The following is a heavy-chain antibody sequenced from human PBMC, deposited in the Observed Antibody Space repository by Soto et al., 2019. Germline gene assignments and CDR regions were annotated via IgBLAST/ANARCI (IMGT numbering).Heavy chain of an antibody. CDR2: IYDSESA. V-gene: IGHV4-31*03. D-gene: IGHD6-6*01. CDR3: ARAFSSSSAVDL. CDR1: GESISSGGYY. J-gene: IGHJ5*02. Sequence: PSETLSLTCTVSGESISSGGYYWSWIRHHPGKGLEWIGYIYDSESAYYNPSLKSRVTLSMDTSKNQFAMRLSSVTAADTAVYFCARAFSSSSAVDLWGQGTQVTVSS.